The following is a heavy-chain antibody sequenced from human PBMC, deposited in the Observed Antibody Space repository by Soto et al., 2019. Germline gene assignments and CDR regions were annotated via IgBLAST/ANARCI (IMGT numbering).Heavy chain of an antibody. CDR3: ARVNGYYYYAMDV. CDR2: ISYDGSKE. J-gene: IGHJ6*02. Sequence: QVQLVESGGGVVQPGRSLRLSCAASGFTFSSYAMHWVRQAPGKGLEWVAIISYDGSKEIYADSVKGRFTISRDNSKNTLYLQMNSLRAEDTAVYYCARVNGYYYYAMDVWGQWTTVTVSS. D-gene: IGHD2-8*01. CDR1: GFTFSSYA. V-gene: IGHV3-30-3*01.